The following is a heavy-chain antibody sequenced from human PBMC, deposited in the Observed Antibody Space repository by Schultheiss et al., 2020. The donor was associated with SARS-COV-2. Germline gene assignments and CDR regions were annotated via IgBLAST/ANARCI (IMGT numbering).Heavy chain of an antibody. V-gene: IGHV3-23*01. CDR3: AKRTGSSGWYGSFDC. J-gene: IGHJ4*02. Sequence: GGSLRLSCAASGFTFSSYAMSWVRQAPGKGLEWVSAISGSGGSTYYADSVKGRFTISRDNSKNTLYLQMNSLRAEDTAVYYCAKRTGSSGWYGSFDCWGQGTLVTVSS. D-gene: IGHD6-13*01. CDR2: ISGSGGST. CDR1: GFTFSSYA.